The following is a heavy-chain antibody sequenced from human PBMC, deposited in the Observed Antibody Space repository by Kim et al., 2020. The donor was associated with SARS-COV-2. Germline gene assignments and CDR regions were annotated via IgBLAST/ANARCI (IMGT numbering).Heavy chain of an antibody. CDR1: FYTFTYFF. Sequence: SFNVSFKASFYTFTYFFFTCLLQSPGQLLYFILFISPYNFNTNYAHNFHVIFSITTDTSTTTAYMELRSLRSDDTAVYYCARDLYRRDILTGTLLDYWGQGTLVTVSS. CDR3: ARDLYRRDILTGTLLDY. V-gene: IGHV1-18*01. J-gene: IGHJ4*02. CDR2: ISPYNFNT. D-gene: IGHD3-9*01.